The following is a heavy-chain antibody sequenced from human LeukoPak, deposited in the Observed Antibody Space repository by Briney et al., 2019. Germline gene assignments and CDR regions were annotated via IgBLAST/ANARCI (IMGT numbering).Heavy chain of an antibody. J-gene: IGHJ5*02. CDR3: ARLQMVATILSWFGA. CDR2: IYYSGST. CDR1: GGSVSSGDYY. Sequence: SETQSLTCTVSGGSVSSGDYYWSGIRHPPGKHLEWIGYIYYSGSTYYSPSLRRRVTISVVSSKNQFSLKLISVTAADTAVYHCARLQMVATILSWFGAWGQVTLVTVSS. D-gene: IGHD5-12*01. V-gene: IGHV4-30-4*01.